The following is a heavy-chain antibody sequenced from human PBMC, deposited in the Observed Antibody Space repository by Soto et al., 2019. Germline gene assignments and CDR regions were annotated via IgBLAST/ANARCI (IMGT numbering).Heavy chain of an antibody. CDR1: GFTVSTYY. V-gene: IGHV3-66*01. D-gene: IGHD6-13*01. J-gene: IGHJ4*02. CDR3: ARVPSSSYHYFDY. CDR2: IYSAGSA. Sequence: GGSLRLSCAASGFTVSTYYMSWVRQAPGKGLEWVSVIYSAGSADFADSVKGRFTVSRDNSKNTLFLQMSSLRAEDTAVYYCARVPSSSYHYFDYWGQGTLVTVS.